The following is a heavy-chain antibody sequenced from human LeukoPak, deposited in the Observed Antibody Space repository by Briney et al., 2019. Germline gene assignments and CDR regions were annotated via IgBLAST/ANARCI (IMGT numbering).Heavy chain of an antibody. J-gene: IGHJ6*03. D-gene: IGHD3-10*01. Sequence: PGGSLRLSCVISGYTFTHYGFHWVRQAPGKGLEWVAVISYDGSNKYYADSVKGRFTISRDNSKNTLYLQMNSLRAEDTAVYYCAKDAKTMVRGVPGYYYYYYMDVWGKGTTVTVSS. V-gene: IGHV3-30*18. CDR3: AKDAKTMVRGVPGYYYYYYMDV. CDR1: GYTFTHYG. CDR2: ISYDGSNK.